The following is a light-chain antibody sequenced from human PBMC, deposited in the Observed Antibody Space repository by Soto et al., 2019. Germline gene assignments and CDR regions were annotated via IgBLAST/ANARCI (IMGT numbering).Light chain of an antibody. V-gene: IGKV1-5*03. J-gene: IGKJ1*01. CDR2: KAS. CDR3: QQYHTWWT. Sequence: DIQMTQSPSTLSASVGDRVTITCRASQSISSWLAWYQQKPGKAPKILIYKASSLESGVPSRFSGSGSGTEFTRTISSLQPDDFATYYCQQYHTWWTFGQGTNVEI. CDR1: QSISSW.